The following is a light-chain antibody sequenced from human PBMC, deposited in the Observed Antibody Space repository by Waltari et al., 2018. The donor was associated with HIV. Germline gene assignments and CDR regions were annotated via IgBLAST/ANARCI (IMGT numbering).Light chain of an antibody. CDR3: AAWDDTLYGWV. CDR1: SANVGNT. Sequence: QSVLTQPPSASGTPGQRVTISCSGSSANVGNTVYWYQQLPGTAPKVLIYRDNQRPSGVPGRFSGSRSGTSASLDVSGLRSEDEATYFCAAWDDTLYGWVFGGGTKLTVL. J-gene: IGLJ3*02. V-gene: IGLV1-47*01. CDR2: RDN.